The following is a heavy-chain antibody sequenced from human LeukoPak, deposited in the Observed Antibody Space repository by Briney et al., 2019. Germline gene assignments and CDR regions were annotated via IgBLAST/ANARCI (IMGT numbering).Heavy chain of an antibody. D-gene: IGHD2-15*01. J-gene: IGHJ5*02. CDR2: INHSGST. CDR3: ASSLGYCSGGSCSDH. Sequence: SETLSLTCAVYGGSFSGYYWSWIRQPPGKGLEWIGEINHSGSTNYNPSLKSRVTISVDTSKNQFSLKLSSVTAADTAVYYCASSLGYCSGGSCSDHWGQGTLVTISS. V-gene: IGHV4-34*01. CDR1: GGSFSGYY.